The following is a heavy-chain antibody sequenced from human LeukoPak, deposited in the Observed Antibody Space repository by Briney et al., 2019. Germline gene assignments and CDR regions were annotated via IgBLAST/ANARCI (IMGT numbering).Heavy chain of an antibody. D-gene: IGHD3-10*01. CDR3: AGGYGSGSYRDYYYGMDV. J-gene: IGHJ6*04. V-gene: IGHV3-30*04. CDR1: GFTFSSYA. CDR2: ISYDGSNK. Sequence: GGSLRLSCAASGFTFSSYAMHWVRQAPGKGLEWVAVISYDGSNKYYADSVKGRFTISRDNSKNTLYLQMNSLRAEDTAVHYCAGGYGSGSYRDYYYGMDVWGKGTTVTVSS.